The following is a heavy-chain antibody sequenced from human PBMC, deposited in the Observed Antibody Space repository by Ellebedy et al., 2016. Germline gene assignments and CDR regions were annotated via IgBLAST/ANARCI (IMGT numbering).Heavy chain of an antibody. CDR3: ARDPELAVDV. V-gene: IGHV4-61*02. J-gene: IGHJ6*04. Sequence: SETLSLTXTVSGGSVSSGSYYWSWIRQPAGKGLEFIGRVYRSASTNYNHSLKSRLTMSVDTSKNQISLKMNSVTAADTAIYFCARDPELAVDVWGKGTTVTVSS. CDR1: GGSVSSGSYY. D-gene: IGHD3-3*02. CDR2: VYRSAST.